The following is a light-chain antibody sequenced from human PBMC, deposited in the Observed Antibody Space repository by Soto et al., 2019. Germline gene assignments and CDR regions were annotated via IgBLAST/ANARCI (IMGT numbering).Light chain of an antibody. Sequence: DLVLTPSPDSLAVSLGESSTINCKSRQSVLYTSNNKNYLAWYQQKPGQPPKLLIYWASTRESGVPDRFSGSGSGTDFTLTISSLQAEDMAVYYCQQYYSSPITFGQGTRLEIK. CDR2: WAS. CDR3: QQYYSSPIT. V-gene: IGKV4-1*01. J-gene: IGKJ5*01. CDR1: QSVLYTSNNKNY.